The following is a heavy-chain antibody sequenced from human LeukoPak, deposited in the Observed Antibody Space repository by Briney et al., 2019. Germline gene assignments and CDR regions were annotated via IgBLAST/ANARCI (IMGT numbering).Heavy chain of an antibody. CDR3: ARGSGWYYY. V-gene: IGHV4-59*01. CDR2: INYSGST. J-gene: IGHJ4*02. CDR1: GVSISRSY. Sequence: SETLSLTCTVSGVSISRSYWSWVRQPPGKGLEWIGYINYSGSTNYNPSLKSRVTISVDTSKNQFSLKLSSVTAADTAVCYCARGSGWYYYWGQGTLVTVSS. D-gene: IGHD6-19*01.